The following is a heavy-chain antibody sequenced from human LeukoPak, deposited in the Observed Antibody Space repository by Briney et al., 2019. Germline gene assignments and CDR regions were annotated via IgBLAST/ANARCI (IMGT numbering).Heavy chain of an antibody. V-gene: IGHV3-30-3*01. J-gene: IGHJ4*02. D-gene: IGHD5-18*01. CDR3: ARDQGYSYGHSFDY. CDR2: ISYGGSNK. CDR1: GFTFSSYA. Sequence: GGSLRLSCAASGFTFSSYAMHWVRQAPGKGLEWVAVISYGGSNKYYADSVKGRFTISRDNSKNTLYLQMNSLRAEDTAVYYCARDQGYSYGHSFDYWGQGILVTVSS.